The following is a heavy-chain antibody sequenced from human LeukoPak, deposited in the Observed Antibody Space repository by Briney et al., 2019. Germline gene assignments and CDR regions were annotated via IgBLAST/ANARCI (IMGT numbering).Heavy chain of an antibody. D-gene: IGHD2-2*01. CDR1: GGSISSSSYY. Sequence: SETLSLTCTVSGGSISSSSYYWGWIRQPPGKGLEWIGSIYYSGSTYYNPSLKSRVTISVDTSKNQFSLNLSSVTAADTAVYYCARLGHCSKTSCYPDYYYYYMDVWGKGTTVTVSS. CDR2: IYYSGST. CDR3: ARLGHCSKTSCYPDYYYYYMDV. V-gene: IGHV4-39*07. J-gene: IGHJ6*03.